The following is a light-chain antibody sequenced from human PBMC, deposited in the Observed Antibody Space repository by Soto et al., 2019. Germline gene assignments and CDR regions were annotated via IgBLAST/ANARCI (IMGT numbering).Light chain of an antibody. V-gene: IGLV2-14*01. CDR2: DVS. Sequence: QSALTQPASVSGSPGQSITISCTGTSSDVGDYNYVSWYLQYPGKAPKLMIYDVSNRPSGVSNRFSGSKSGSTASLTISGLQAEDEADYYCSSYTSSSTLGFGTGTKVTVL. J-gene: IGLJ1*01. CDR3: SSYTSSSTLG. CDR1: SSDVGDYNY.